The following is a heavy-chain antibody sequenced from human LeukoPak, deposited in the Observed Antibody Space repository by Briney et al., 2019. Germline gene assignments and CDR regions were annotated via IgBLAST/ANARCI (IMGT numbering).Heavy chain of an antibody. CDR3: TTKVIRGNSGDDYDD. CDR2: ISSDGNDK. V-gene: IGHV3-30*03. Sequence: GGSLRLSCAASGVTFSSYGMHWVRQAPGKGLEWVALISSDGNDKLHGDSVKGRFTISRDDSKSTLYLQMNSLRAEDTAVYYCTTKVIRGNSGDDYDDWGQGTLVTVSS. CDR1: GVTFSSYG. J-gene: IGHJ4*02. D-gene: IGHD5-12*01.